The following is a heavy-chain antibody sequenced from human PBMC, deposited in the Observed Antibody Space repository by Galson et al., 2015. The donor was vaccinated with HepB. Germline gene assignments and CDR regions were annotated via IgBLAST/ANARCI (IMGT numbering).Heavy chain of an antibody. D-gene: IGHD3-22*01. CDR2: ISAYNGNT. V-gene: IGHV1-18*01. Sequence: SVKVSCKASGYTFTSYGISWVRQAPGQGLEWMGWISAYNGNTNYAQKFQGRVTMTTDTSTTTAYMEVRSLRSDDTAVYYCARQWEGDYNDIGRPDYWGQGTLVTVSS. CDR3: ARQWEGDYNDIGRPDY. CDR1: GYTFTSYG. J-gene: IGHJ4*02.